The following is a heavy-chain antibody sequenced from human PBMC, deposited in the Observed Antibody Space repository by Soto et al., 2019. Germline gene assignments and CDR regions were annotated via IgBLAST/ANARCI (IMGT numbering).Heavy chain of an antibody. J-gene: IGHJ2*01. D-gene: IGHD6-6*01. Sequence: GGSLRLSCAASGFTFSSYWMSWVRQAPGKGLEWVANIKQDGSEKYYVDSVKGRFTISRDNAKNSLYLQMNSLRAEDTAVYYCARAVGSSSIGKWYFDLWGRGTLVTVSS. V-gene: IGHV3-7*01. CDR3: ARAVGSSSIGKWYFDL. CDR2: IKQDGSEK. CDR1: GFTFSSYW.